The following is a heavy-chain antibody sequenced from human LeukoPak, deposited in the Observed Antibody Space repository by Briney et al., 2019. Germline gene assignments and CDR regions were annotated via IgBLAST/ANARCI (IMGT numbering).Heavy chain of an antibody. Sequence: PSETLSLTCAVYGGSFSDYYWSWVRQPPGKGLEWIGEINHSGSTNYNPSLKSRVTISVDTSKNQFSLKLSSVTAADTAVYYCARGPDIVVVPAAAYFDYWGQGTLVTVSS. D-gene: IGHD2-2*01. CDR3: ARGPDIVVVPAAAYFDY. J-gene: IGHJ4*02. V-gene: IGHV4-34*01. CDR1: GGSFSDYY. CDR2: INHSGST.